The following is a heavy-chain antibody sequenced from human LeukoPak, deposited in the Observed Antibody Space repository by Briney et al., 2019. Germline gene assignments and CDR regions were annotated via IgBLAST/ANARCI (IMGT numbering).Heavy chain of an antibody. D-gene: IGHD1-26*01. CDR2: ISPDGRST. CDR1: GFTYGNYL. CDR3: VRGASGGHYVIDY. J-gene: IGHJ4*02. Sequence: GGSLRLSCAASGFTYGNYLMHWVRQAPGKGLVWVSRISPDGRSTNYADFVKGRFTVSRDNAMNTVYLQMNSLRTEDTAVYYCVRGASGGHYVIDYWGQGALVTVSS. V-gene: IGHV3-74*01.